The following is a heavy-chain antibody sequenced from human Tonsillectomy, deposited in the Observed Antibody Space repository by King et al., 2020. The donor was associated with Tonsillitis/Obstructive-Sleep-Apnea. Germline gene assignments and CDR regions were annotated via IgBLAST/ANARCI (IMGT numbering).Heavy chain of an antibody. Sequence: VQLVESGGALVQPGRSLRLSCAASGFTFEDYAMHWVRQAPGKGMEWVSGITWNSGDIGYADSVKGRFTISRDNAKNSLYLQMNSLRAEDTALYYCAKDTGRFLTPYMDVWGKGTTVTVSS. CDR3: AKDTGRFLTPYMDV. CDR2: ITWNSGDI. CDR1: GFTFEDYA. V-gene: IGHV3-9*01. J-gene: IGHJ6*03. D-gene: IGHD3-3*01.